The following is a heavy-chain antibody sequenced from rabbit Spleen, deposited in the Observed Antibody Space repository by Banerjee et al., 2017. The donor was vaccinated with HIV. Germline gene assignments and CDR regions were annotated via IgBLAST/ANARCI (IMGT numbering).Heavy chain of an antibody. CDR2: IDTGSSGFT. CDR3: ARGSATMTMVITGFYLNL. V-gene: IGHV1S40*01. Sequence: QSLEESGGDLVKPGASLTLTCTASGVSFSSSSYMCWVRQAPGKGLEWIACIDTGSSGFTYFATWAQGRFTCSKTSSTTVTLQMTRLTVADTATYFCARGSATMTMVITGFYLNLWGQGTLVTVS. J-gene: IGHJ4*01. CDR1: GVSFSSSSY. D-gene: IGHD2-1*01.